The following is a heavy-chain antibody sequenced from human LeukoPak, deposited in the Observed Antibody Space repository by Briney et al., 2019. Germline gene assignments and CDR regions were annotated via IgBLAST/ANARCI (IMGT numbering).Heavy chain of an antibody. J-gene: IGHJ4*02. CDR3: AGWVARGYDYALDY. V-gene: IGHV4-34*01. D-gene: IGHD3-16*01. CDR1: GGSFSGYY. Sequence: RPSETLSLTCAVYGGSFSGYYWSWIRQPPGKGLEWIGEINHSGSTNCNPSLKSRVTISVDTSKNQFSLKLSSVTAADTAVYYCAGWVARGYDYALDYWGQGTLVTVSS. CDR2: INHSGST.